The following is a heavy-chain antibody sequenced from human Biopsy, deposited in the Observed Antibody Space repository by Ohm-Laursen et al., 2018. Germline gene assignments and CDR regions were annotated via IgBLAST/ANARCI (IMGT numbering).Heavy chain of an antibody. CDR1: DFTFDDYA. CDR2: LDSDGNFI. CDR3: GSSIHLGY. D-gene: IGHD3-3*02. V-gene: IGHV3-74*01. J-gene: IGHJ4*02. Sequence: GSLRLSCAASDFTFDDYAMSWVRQRPGKGLEWVSRLDSDGNFINYADSVKGRFTISRDNAKNTLYLQMNGLRAEDTGVYYCGSSIHLGYWGRGTLVTVSS.